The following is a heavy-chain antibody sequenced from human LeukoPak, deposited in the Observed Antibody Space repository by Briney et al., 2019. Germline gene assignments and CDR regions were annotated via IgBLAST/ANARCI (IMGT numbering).Heavy chain of an antibody. J-gene: IGHJ4*02. Sequence: GGSLRLSCAASGFTFSNYAMSWVRQAPGKGLEWVSAISGSGGSTYYADSVKGRFTVSRDNSKNTLYLQMNSLRAEDTAVYYCAKEAGILTGYYNFDYWGQGTLVTVSS. CDR3: AKEAGILTGYYNFDY. CDR2: ISGSGGST. D-gene: IGHD3-9*01. V-gene: IGHV3-23*01. CDR1: GFTFSNYA.